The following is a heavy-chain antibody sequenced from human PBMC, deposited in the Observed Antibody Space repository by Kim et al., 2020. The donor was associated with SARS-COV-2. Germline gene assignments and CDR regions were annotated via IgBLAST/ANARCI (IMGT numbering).Heavy chain of an antibody. Sequence: ASVKVSCKASGYNFNGFYIHWVRQAPGQGLEWMGWINPKSGGTNYAQKFQDRVTMTRDTSISTAYMDLSRLQSDDTAVYYCARVPGGDVWGQGTTVTVPS. CDR3: ARVPGGDV. J-gene: IGHJ6*02. CDR1: GYNFNGFY. CDR2: INPKSGGT. V-gene: IGHV1-2*02. D-gene: IGHD3-10*01.